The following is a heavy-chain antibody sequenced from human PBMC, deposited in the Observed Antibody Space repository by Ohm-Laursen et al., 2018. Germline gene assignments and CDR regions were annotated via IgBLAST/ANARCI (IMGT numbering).Heavy chain of an antibody. J-gene: IGHJ5*02. CDR1: GGSISSGGYY. Sequence: TLSLTWAVSGGSISSGGYYWSWIRQHPGKGLEWIGYIYYSGSTYYNPSLKSRVTISVDTSKNQFSLKLSSVTAADTAVYYCARGLLATVTSGGWFDPWGQGTLVTVSS. V-gene: IGHV4-31*11. D-gene: IGHD4-17*01. CDR2: IYYSGST. CDR3: ARGLLATVTSGGWFDP.